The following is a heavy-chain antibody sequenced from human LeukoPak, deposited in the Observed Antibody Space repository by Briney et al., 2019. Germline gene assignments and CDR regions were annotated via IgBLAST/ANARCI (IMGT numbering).Heavy chain of an antibody. Sequence: GSLRLSCAASGFTFSNYAMSWVRQAPGKGLEWVSTINDRGIATYYADSVKGRFTISRDNSKNTLSLQVSSLRAEDTAIYYCAKGLKTAVGPYKGYHYYMDVWGKGTTVTVSS. J-gene: IGHJ6*03. CDR2: INDRGIAT. D-gene: IGHD5-18*01. CDR1: GFTFSNYA. CDR3: AKGLKTAVGPYKGYHYYMDV. V-gene: IGHV3-23*01.